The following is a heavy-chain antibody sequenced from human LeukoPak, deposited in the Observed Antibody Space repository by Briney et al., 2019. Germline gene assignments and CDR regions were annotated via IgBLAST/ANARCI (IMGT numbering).Heavy chain of an antibody. V-gene: IGHV4-34*01. D-gene: IGHD4-11*01. CDR2: INHSGST. CDR3: ARGRTTETTFYFYYHGMDV. Sequence: ASETLSLTCAVYGGSFSGYYWTWIRQPPGKGLEWIGEINHSGSTNYNPSLKSRVTISVDTSKNQFSLKLSSVTAADTAVYYCARGRTTETTFYFYYHGMDVWGQGTTVTVSS. J-gene: IGHJ6*02. CDR1: GGSFSGYY.